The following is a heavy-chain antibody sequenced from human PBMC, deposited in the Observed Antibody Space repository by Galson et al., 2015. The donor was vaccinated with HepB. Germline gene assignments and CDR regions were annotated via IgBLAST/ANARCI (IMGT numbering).Heavy chain of an antibody. D-gene: IGHD3-10*01. CDR2: IRYDGSNK. J-gene: IGHJ4*02. CDR1: GFTFSSYG. CDR3: AKDALPLFFDGITMPRAGLGGFDY. V-gene: IGHV3-30*02. Sequence: SLRLSCAASGFTFSSYGMHWVRQAPGKGLEWVAFIRYDGSNKYYADSVKGRFTISRDNSKNTLYLQMNSLRAEDTAVYYCAKDALPLFFDGITMPRAGLGGFDYWGQGTLVTVSS.